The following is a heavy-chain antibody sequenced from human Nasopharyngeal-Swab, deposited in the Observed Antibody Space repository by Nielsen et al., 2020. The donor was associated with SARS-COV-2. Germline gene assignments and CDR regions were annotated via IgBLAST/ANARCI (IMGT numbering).Heavy chain of an antibody. D-gene: IGHD4-23*01. CDR3: ARGSTVVTPVDY. Sequence: SETLSLTCTVSGGSISSYYWSWIRQPPGKGLEWIGYIYYSGSTNYNPSLKSRVTISVDTSKNQFSLKLSSVTAEDTAVYYCARGSTVVTPVDYWGQGTLVTVSS. J-gene: IGHJ4*02. CDR2: IYYSGST. V-gene: IGHV4-59*01. CDR1: GGSISSYY.